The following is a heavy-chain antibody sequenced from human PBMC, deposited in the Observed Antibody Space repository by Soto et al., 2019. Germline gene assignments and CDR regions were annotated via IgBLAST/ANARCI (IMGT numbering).Heavy chain of an antibody. J-gene: IGHJ6*01. CDR1: GFTVGRNY. CDR2: IYSDGST. CDR3: ARRFYGMDV. Sequence: QLVATGGGLLQPGGSLRVSCAASGFTVGRNYMSWVRQAPGKGLEWVSVIYSDGSTYYADSVKGRFTISRDNSKNTLYLQMNSLRAEDTAVYYCARRFYGMDVWGPGTMVTVSS. V-gene: IGHV3-53*02.